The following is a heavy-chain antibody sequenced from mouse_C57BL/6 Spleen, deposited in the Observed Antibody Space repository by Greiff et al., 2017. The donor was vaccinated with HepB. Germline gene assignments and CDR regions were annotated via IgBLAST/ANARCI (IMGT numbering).Heavy chain of an antibody. CDR1: GYTFTSYG. CDR2: IYPRSGNT. D-gene: IGHD4-1*01. V-gene: IGHV1-81*01. J-gene: IGHJ3*01. Sequence: VQLQQSGAELARPGASVKLSCKASGYTFTSYGISWVKQRTGQGLEWIGEIYPRSGNTYYNEKFKGKVTLTADKSSSTAYMELRSLTSEDSAVYFCARGETGTEAYWGQGTLVTVSA. CDR3: ARGETGTEAY.